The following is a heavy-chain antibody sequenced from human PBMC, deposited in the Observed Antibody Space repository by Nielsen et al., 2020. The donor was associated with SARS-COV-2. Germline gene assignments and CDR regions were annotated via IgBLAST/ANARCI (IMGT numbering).Heavy chain of an antibody. J-gene: IGHJ2*01. CDR3: AKDMGPVIWYFDL. D-gene: IGHD3-10*01. CDR2: ISWNSGSI. Sequence: SLKISCAASGFTFDDYAMHWVRQAPGKGLEWVSGISWNSGSIGYADSVKGRFTISRDNAKNSLYLQMNSLRAEDTALYYCAKDMGPVIWYFDLWGRGTLVIVSS. V-gene: IGHV3-9*01. CDR1: GFTFDDYA.